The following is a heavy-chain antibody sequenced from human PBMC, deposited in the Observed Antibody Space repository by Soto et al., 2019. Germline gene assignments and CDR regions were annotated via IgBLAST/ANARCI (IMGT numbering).Heavy chain of an antibody. D-gene: IGHD2-21*01. CDR1: GYTFTHYY. V-gene: IGHV1-46*01. CDR3: ASCPIYGGDSYFAY. CDR2: INPDTGTT. Sequence: QVQLVQSGAEVRKPGASVKLSYQASGYTFTHYYIHWVRQAPGQGLEWLGIINPDTGTTSYAQTFQGRVTLTTDTSASTVYLELSGLAAEDTAVYYCASCPIYGGDSYFAYWGQGTLVTVSS. J-gene: IGHJ4*02.